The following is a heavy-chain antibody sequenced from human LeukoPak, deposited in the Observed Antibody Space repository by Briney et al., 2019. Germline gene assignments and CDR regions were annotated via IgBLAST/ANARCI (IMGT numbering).Heavy chain of an antibody. CDR1: GYTFTTYA. CDR3: AISPVYYDILTGYYKDSPLDY. V-gene: IGHV7-4-1*02. CDR2: INTNTGNP. D-gene: IGHD3-9*01. Sequence: EASVKVSCKASGYTFTTYAMNWVRQAPGQGLEWMGWINTNTGNPTYAQGFTGRFVFSLDTSVSTAYLEISSLEAEDTAVYYCAISPVYYDILTGYYKDSPLDYWGQGTLVTVSS. J-gene: IGHJ4*02.